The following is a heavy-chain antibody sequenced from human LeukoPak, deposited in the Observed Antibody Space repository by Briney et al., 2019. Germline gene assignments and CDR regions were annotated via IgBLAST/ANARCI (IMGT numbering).Heavy chain of an antibody. D-gene: IGHD6-13*01. CDR2: ISSSSSYI. CDR3: ARFPGARAAPRPFDY. Sequence: GGSLRLSCAASGFTFSSYSMNWVRQAPGKGLEWVSSISSSSSYIYYADSVKGRFTISRDNAKNSLYLQMNSLRAEDTAVYYCARFPGARAAPRPFDYRGQGTLVPGPS. CDR1: GFTFSSYS. J-gene: IGHJ4*02. V-gene: IGHV3-21*01.